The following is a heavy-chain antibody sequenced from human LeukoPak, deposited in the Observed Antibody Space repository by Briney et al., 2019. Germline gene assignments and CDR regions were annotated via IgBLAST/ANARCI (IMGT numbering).Heavy chain of an antibody. Sequence: GGSLRLSCAASEFSFSGHWMSWVRQAPGKGLELVANIEQDGSEQYYVDSVRGRFTISRDNAKNSLYLQMNSLTAEDTAVYYCARWAFTIDYWGQGTLVTVSS. CDR3: ARWAFTIDY. V-gene: IGHV3-7*01. J-gene: IGHJ4*02. CDR2: IEQDGSEQ. CDR1: EFSFSGHW.